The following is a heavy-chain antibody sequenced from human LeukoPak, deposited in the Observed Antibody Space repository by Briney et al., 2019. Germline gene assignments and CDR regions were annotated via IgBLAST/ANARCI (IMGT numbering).Heavy chain of an antibody. Sequence: ASVKVSCKASGYTFSGYSIHWVRQAPGQGLEWMGWINPNSGGTNYAQKFQGRVTMTRDTSISTAYMELSRLRSDDTAVYYCARVLTMGYYDSSGYSYYFDYWGQGTLVTVSS. CDR1: GYTFSGYS. V-gene: IGHV1-2*02. CDR2: INPNSGGT. J-gene: IGHJ4*02. CDR3: ARVLTMGYYDSSGYSYYFDY. D-gene: IGHD3-22*01.